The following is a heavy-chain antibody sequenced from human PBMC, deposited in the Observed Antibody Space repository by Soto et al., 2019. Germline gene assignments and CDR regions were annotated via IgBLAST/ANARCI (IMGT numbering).Heavy chain of an antibody. CDR1: GGSISSYY. CDR3: ARAHDNMIEGAYYFDY. CDR2: IYYSGST. D-gene: IGHD3-22*01. Sequence: QVQLQESGPGLVKPSETLSLTCTVSGGSISSYYWSWIRQPPGKGLEWIGYIYYSGSTNNNPSLKSPVTISVDTSKNQFSLKLSSVTAADTAVYYCARAHDNMIEGAYYFDYWGQGTLVTVSS. V-gene: IGHV4-59*01. J-gene: IGHJ4*02.